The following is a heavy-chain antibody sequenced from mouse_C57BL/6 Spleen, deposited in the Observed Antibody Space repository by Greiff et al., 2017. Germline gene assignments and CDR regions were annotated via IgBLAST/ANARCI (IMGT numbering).Heavy chain of an antibody. CDR2: IWRGGST. V-gene: IGHV2-5*01. CDR1: GFSLTSYG. D-gene: IGHD1-1*01. J-gene: IGHJ2*01. Sequence: QVQLQQSGPGLVQPSQSLSITCTVSGFSLTSYGVHWVRQSPGKGLEWLGVIWRGGSTDYNAAFMSRLSITKDNSKSQVFFKMNSLQADDTAIYYCAKNFDYYGSSSFDYWGQGTTLTVSS. CDR3: AKNFDYYGSSSFDY.